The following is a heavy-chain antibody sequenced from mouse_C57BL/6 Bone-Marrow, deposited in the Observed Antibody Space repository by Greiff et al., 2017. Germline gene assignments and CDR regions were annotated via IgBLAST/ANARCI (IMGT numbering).Heavy chain of an antibody. CDR3: ARGYSGFFAY. CDR1: GYAFTNYL. J-gene: IGHJ3*01. CDR2: INPGSGGT. Sequence: VQRVESGAELVRPGTSVKVSCKASGYAFTNYLIEWVKQRPGQGLEWIGVINPGSGGTNYNEKFKGKATLTADKSSSTAYMQLSSLTSEDSAVYFCARGYSGFFAYWGQGTLVTVSA. D-gene: IGHD2-3*01. V-gene: IGHV1-54*01.